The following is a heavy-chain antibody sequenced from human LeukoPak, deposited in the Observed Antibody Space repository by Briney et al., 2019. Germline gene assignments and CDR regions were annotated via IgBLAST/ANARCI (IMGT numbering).Heavy chain of an antibody. V-gene: IGHV4-30-4*01. CDR1: GGSISSGDYY. CDR2: IYYSGST. D-gene: IGHD1-14*01. CDR3: ARGRHYPEYYFDY. J-gene: IGHJ4*02. Sequence: PSQTLSLTCTVSGGSISSGDYYWSWIRQPPGKGLEWIGYIYYSGSTYYNPSLKSRVTISVDTSKNQFSLKLSSVTAADTAVYYCARGRHYPEYYFDYWGQGTLVTVSS.